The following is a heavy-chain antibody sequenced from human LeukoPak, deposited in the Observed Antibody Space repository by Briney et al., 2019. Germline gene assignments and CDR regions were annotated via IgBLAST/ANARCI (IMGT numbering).Heavy chain of an antibody. V-gene: IGHV4-34*01. Sequence: SETLSLTCAVYGGFYSGYYWSGIRQPPGKGLEWIGEVNHSGSTNYNPSLKSRVTISVDTTKNQYSMKLSSVTAADTAVYYCARSQSFYYVSGSPGLIDYWGKGTLVTVST. J-gene: IGHJ4*02. D-gene: IGHD3-10*01. CDR2: VNHSGST. CDR1: GGFYSGYY. CDR3: ARSQSFYYVSGSPGLIDY.